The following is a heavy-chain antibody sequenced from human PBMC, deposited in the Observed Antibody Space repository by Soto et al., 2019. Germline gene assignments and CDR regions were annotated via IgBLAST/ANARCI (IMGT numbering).Heavy chain of an antibody. CDR3: AREGGYDFWSGYPEEDYYYYYGMDV. V-gene: IGHV3-21*01. CDR1: GFTFSSYS. CDR2: ISSSSSYI. J-gene: IGHJ6*02. D-gene: IGHD3-3*01. Sequence: GGSLRLSCAASGFTFSSYSMNWVRQAPGEGLEWVSSISSSSSYIYYADSVKGRFTISRDNAKNSLYLQMNSLRAEDTAVYYCAREGGYDFWSGYPEEDYYYYYGMDVWGQGTTVTVSS.